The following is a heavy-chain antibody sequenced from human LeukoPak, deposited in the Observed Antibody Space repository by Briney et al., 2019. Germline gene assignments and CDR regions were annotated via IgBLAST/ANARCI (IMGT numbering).Heavy chain of an antibody. D-gene: IGHD3-22*01. CDR3: AKGKDTYFYDSRGYYFGEN. V-gene: IGHV3-23*01. J-gene: IGHJ4*02. CDR1: GFTFSNHA. CDR2: ISGSGDST. Sequence: AGGSLRLSCAASGFTFSNHAMSWVRQAPGKGLAGVSSISGSGDSTYYADSVKGRFTISRDNSEKTLYLEMSNLRAEDTAVYYCAKGKDTYFYDSRGYYFGENWGQGTLVTVSS.